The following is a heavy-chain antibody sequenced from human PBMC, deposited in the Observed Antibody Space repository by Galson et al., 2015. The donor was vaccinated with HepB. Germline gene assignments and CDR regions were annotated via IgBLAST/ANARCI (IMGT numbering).Heavy chain of an antibody. CDR1: GFIFDHYA. Sequence: SLRLSCAASGFIFDHYAMHWVRRGPGKGLEWVSGISWNSGSIGYADSVKGRFTISRDNAKNSLDLQMNSLGAEDTALYFCAKIITFMTDYYDSSGYYSHWGQGTLVTVSP. D-gene: IGHD3-22*01. CDR2: ISWNSGSI. J-gene: IGHJ4*02. V-gene: IGHV3-9*01. CDR3: AKIITFMTDYYDSSGYYSH.